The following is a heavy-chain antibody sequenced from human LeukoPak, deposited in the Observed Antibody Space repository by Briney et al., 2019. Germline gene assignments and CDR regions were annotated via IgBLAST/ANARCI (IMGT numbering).Heavy chain of an antibody. CDR1: GFTFSSYG. Sequence: GRSLRLSCAASGFTFSSYGMHWVRQAPGKGLEWVAVISYDGSNKYYADSVKGRFTISRDNSKNTLYLQMNSLRAEDTAVYYCVRGTGYWGQGTLVTVSS. J-gene: IGHJ4*02. CDR2: ISYDGSNK. V-gene: IGHV3-30*03. CDR3: VRGTGY.